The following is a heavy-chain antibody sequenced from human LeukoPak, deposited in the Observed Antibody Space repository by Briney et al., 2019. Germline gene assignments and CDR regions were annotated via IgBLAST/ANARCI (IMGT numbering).Heavy chain of an antibody. CDR3: ARTYYDYVWGSYRYSQATYDY. D-gene: IGHD3-16*02. V-gene: IGHV4-34*01. Sequence: SETLSLTCAVYGGSFSGYYWSWIRQPPGKGLGWIGEINHSGSTNYNPSLKSRVTISVDTSKNKCFVKLSSVTAADTGVYYCARTYYDYVWGSYRYSQATYDYWGQGTLVTVSS. CDR1: GGSFSGYY. CDR2: INHSGST. J-gene: IGHJ4*02.